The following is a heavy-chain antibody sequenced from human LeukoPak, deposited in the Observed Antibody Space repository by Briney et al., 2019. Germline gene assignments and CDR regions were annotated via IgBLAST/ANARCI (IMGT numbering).Heavy chain of an antibody. D-gene: IGHD3-16*02. CDR1: GFTFSSYA. CDR3: ARSFSIPFFDY. V-gene: IGHV3-30-3*01. J-gene: IGHJ4*03. Sequence: GRTLRLSCAASGFTFSSYAMHWVRQAPGKGLEWVAVISYDGSNKYYADSVKGRFTISRDNSKNTLYLQMNSLRAEDTAVYYCARSFSIPFFDYWGQGTTVTVSS. CDR2: ISYDGSNK.